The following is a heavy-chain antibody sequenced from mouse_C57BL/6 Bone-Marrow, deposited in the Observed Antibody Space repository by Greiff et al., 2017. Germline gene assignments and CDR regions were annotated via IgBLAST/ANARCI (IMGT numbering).Heavy chain of an antibody. V-gene: IGHV1-20*01. Sequence: EVQLQQSGPELVKPGDSVKISCKASGYSFTGYFMNWVMQSHGKSLEWIGRINPYNGDTFYNQKFKGKATLTVDKSSSTAHMELRSLTSEDSAVYYCAGSQVSYYYAMDYWGQGTSVTVSS. CDR1: GYSFTGYF. D-gene: IGHD1-1*02. CDR2: INPYNGDT. CDR3: AGSQVSYYYAMDY. J-gene: IGHJ4*01.